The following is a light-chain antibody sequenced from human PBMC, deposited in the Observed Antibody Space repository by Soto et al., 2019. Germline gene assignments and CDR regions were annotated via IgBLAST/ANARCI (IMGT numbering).Light chain of an antibody. V-gene: IGKV3-15*01. CDR1: QSVNSY. CDR2: GAS. J-gene: IGKJ4*01. Sequence: ETVMTQSPATLSVSPGERATLSCRAGQSVNSYLAWYQQKPGQAPRLLIRGASARATGIPARFSGSGSRTEFTLTISSLQSEDFAVYYCQQYNQWPLTFGGGTKVEI. CDR3: QQYNQWPLT.